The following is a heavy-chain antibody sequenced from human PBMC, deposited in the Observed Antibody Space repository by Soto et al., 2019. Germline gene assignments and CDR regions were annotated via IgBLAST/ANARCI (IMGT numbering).Heavy chain of an antibody. J-gene: IGHJ3*02. CDR3: AKGSGSCSGGSCSLLLDI. Sequence: PGGSLRLSCAASGFTFSSYAMSWVRQAPGKGLEWVSAISGSGGSTYYADSVKGRFTISRDNSKNTLYLQVNSLRAEDTAVYYCAKGSGSCSGGSCSLLLDIWGQGTMVTVSS. D-gene: IGHD2-15*01. CDR1: GFTFSSYA. CDR2: ISGSGGST. V-gene: IGHV3-23*01.